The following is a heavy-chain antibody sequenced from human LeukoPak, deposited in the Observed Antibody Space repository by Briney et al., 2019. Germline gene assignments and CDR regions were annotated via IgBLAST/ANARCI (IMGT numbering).Heavy chain of an antibody. CDR1: GFTFTSYA. CDR3: ARVGIAASDY. CDR2: ISGCGGST. J-gene: IGHJ4*02. V-gene: IGHV3-23*01. Sequence: GDSVRLSCSACGFTFTSYAMKWVRQAPGKGVEGVSTISGCGGSTYYADSVTGRFTISRDNSKNTLYLQMNSLRAEDTAVYYCARVGIAASDYWGQGTLVTVSS. D-gene: IGHD6-13*01.